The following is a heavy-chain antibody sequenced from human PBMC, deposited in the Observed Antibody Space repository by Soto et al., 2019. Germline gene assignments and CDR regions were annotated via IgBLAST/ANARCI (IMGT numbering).Heavy chain of an antibody. CDR2: IFSNDEK. D-gene: IGHD3-9*01. Sequence: VAGPTLVNPTETLTLTCTDSGFSLSNARMGVSWIRQPTGKALEWLAHIFSNDEKSYSTSLKSRLNISKDTSKSQMVLTMTNMNPVNTATYYSAQITADYDILTGYDIYFDYWGQGTLVTVSS. CDR3: AQITADYDILTGYDIYFDY. CDR1: GFSLSNARMG. V-gene: IGHV2-26*01. J-gene: IGHJ4*01.